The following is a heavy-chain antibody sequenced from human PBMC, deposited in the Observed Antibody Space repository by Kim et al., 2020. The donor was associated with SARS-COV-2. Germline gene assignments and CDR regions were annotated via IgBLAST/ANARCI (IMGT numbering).Heavy chain of an antibody. CDR1: GYTFTGYY. D-gene: IGHD6-13*01. Sequence: ASVKVSCKASGYTFTGYYMHWVRQAPGQGLEWMGRINPNSGGTNYAQKFQGRVTMTRDTSISTAYMELSRLRSDDTVVYYCARGSSWYLGRESEGSFDYWGQGTLVTVSS. CDR2: INPNSGGT. CDR3: ARGSSWYLGRESEGSFDY. J-gene: IGHJ4*02. V-gene: IGHV1-2*05.